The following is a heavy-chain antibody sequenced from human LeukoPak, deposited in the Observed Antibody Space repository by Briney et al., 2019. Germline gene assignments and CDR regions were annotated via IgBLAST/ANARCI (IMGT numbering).Heavy chain of an antibody. D-gene: IGHD6-13*01. CDR2: IKQDGSEK. J-gene: IGHJ4*02. V-gene: IGHV3-7*01. CDR1: GFGVSGYW. CDR3: AREWQGGIAAAGTRIEGDY. Sequence: GGSLRLSCAVSGFGVSGYWMTWVRQAPGKGLEWVANIKQDGSEKNYVDSVKGRFTISRDNAENSLFLQMNSLRVEDTAVYYCAREWQGGIAAAGTRIEGDYWGQGTLVAVSS.